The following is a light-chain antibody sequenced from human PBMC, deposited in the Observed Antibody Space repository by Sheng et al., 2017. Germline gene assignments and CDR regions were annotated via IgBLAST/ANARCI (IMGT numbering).Light chain of an antibody. V-gene: IGKV2-28*01. CDR2: LGS. CDR3: MQALQTPYT. J-gene: IGKJ2*01. Sequence: DIVMTQSPLSLPVTPGEPASISCRSSQSLLHSNGKMFLDWYLQKPGQSPQLLIYLGSSRASGVPDRFSGTASGTDFTLKISRVEAEDVGVYYCMQALQTPYTFGQGTKLEIK. CDR1: QSLLHSNGKMF.